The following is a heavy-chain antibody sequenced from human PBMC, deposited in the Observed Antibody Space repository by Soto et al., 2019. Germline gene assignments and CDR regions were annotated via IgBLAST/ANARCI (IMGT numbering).Heavy chain of an antibody. CDR3: ARGTPILRFLEWPRYYYYGMDV. Sequence: PSETLSLTCAVYGGSFSGYYWSWIRQPPGKGLEWIGEINHSGSTNYNPSLKSRVTISVDTSKNQFSLKLSSVTAADTAVYYCARGTPILRFLEWPRYYYYGMDVWGQGTTVTVSS. J-gene: IGHJ6*02. CDR1: GGSFSGYY. V-gene: IGHV4-34*01. CDR2: INHSGST. D-gene: IGHD3-3*01.